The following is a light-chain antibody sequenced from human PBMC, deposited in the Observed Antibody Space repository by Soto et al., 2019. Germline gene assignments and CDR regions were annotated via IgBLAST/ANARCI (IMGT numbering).Light chain of an antibody. CDR2: GAS. Sequence: EILMTQSPATLSVSPGERATLSCRASQSVSSNLAWYQQKPGQAPRLLIYGASTRATGIPARCSGSGSGTEVTLTISSLQSEDFAAYYCQQYNNSPPYTFGQGTKLEIK. CDR1: QSVSSN. V-gene: IGKV3-15*01. CDR3: QQYNNSPPYT. J-gene: IGKJ2*01.